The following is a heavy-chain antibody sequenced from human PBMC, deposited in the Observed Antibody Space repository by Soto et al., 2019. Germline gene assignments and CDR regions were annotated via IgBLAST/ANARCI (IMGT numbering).Heavy chain of an antibody. Sequence: PSETLSLTCTVSGGSISSGGYYWSWIRQHPGKGLEWIGYIYYSGSTYYNPSLKSRVTISVDTSKNQFSLKLSSVTAADTAVYYCARDSMNYYGSGSYPYNWFDPWGQGTLVTVSS. V-gene: IGHV4-31*03. CDR3: ARDSMNYYGSGSYPYNWFDP. J-gene: IGHJ5*02. D-gene: IGHD3-10*01. CDR1: GGSISSGGYY. CDR2: IYYSGST.